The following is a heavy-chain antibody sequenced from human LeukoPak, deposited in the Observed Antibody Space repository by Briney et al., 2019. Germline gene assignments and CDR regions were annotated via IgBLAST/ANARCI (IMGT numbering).Heavy chain of an antibody. D-gene: IGHD6-19*01. CDR2: ISYDGSNK. J-gene: IGHJ4*02. Sequence: PGGSLRLSCAASGFTFSSYAMHWVRQAPGKGLEWVAVISYDGSNKYYADSVKGRFTISRDNSKNTLYLQMNSLRAEDTAVYYCAKDDGIAVANWGQGTLVTVSS. V-gene: IGHV3-30-3*01. CDR1: GFTFSSYA. CDR3: AKDDGIAVAN.